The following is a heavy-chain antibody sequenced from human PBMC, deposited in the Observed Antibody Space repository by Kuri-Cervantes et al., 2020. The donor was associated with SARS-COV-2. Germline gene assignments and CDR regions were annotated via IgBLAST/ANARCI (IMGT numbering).Heavy chain of an antibody. Sequence: SETLSLTCTVSGGSISSGDYYWSWIRQPPGKGLEWIGYIYYSGSTYYNPSLKSRVTISVDTSKNQFSLKLSSVTAADTAVYYCASQNSGSSDFDYWGQGTLVTVSS. D-gene: IGHD1-26*01. CDR2: IYYSGST. CDR3: ASQNSGSSDFDY. CDR1: GGSISSGDYY. J-gene: IGHJ4*02. V-gene: IGHV4-30-4*01.